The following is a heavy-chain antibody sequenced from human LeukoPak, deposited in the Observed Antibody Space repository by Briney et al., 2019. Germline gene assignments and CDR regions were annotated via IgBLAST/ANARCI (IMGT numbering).Heavy chain of an antibody. CDR3: ASLYFYGSGSFPNY. CDR1: GGSSSTRYYY. V-gene: IGHV4-39*01. J-gene: IGHJ4*02. Sequence: TSETLSLTCAVSGGSSSTRYYYWGWIRQPPGKGLEWIGTIHDSGSTYYSPSLKSQVTISVDTSNNQFSLKLSSVTAGDTAVYYCASLYFYGSGSFPNYWGQGILVTVST. CDR2: IHDSGST. D-gene: IGHD3-10*01.